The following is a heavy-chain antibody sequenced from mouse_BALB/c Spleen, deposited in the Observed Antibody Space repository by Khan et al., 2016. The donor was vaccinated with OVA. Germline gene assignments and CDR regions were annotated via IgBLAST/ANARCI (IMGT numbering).Heavy chain of an antibody. CDR2: ISSSGST. J-gene: IGHJ4*01. Sequence: VQLKESGPGLVKPSQSLSLTCTVTGYSITSDYAWNWIRQFPGNKLEWMGYISSSGSTSYNPSLKSRISITRDTSKNQFFLHLKSVTTEDTATYYCARSLYYSYGYGLDYWGRGTSVTVSS. D-gene: IGHD2-14*01. V-gene: IGHV3-2*02. CDR1: GYSITSDYA. CDR3: ARSLYYSYGYGLDY.